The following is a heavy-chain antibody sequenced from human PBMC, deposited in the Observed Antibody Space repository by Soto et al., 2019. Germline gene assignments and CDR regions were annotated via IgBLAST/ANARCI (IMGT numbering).Heavy chain of an antibody. V-gene: IGHV3-30-3*01. CDR3: ARGLDIAARPCLYGMDV. Sequence: QVQLVESGGGVVQPGRSLRLSCAASGFTFSSYAMHWVRQAPGKGLEWVAVISYDGSNKYYADSVKGRFTISRDNSKNTLYLQMNSLRAEDTAVYYCARGLDIAARPCLYGMDVWGQGTTVTVSS. CDR1: GFTFSSYA. CDR2: ISYDGSNK. J-gene: IGHJ6*02. D-gene: IGHD6-6*01.